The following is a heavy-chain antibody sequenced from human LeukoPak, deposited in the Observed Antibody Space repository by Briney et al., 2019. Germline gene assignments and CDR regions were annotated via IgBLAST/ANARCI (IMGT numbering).Heavy chain of an antibody. D-gene: IGHD1-1*01. CDR3: ARKIQTGTAFVY. CDR2: IYYSGST. CDR1: GGSISSYY. V-gene: IGHV4-59*01. J-gene: IGHJ4*02. Sequence: PSETLSLTCTVSGGSISSYYWSWIRQPPGQGLEWIGYIYYSGSTNYNPSLKSRVTISVDTSKNQFSLKLSSVTAADTAVYYRARKIQTGTAFVYWGQGTLVTVSS.